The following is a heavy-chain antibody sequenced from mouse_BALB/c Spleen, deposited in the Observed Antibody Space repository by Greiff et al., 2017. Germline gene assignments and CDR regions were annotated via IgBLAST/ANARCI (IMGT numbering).Heavy chain of an antibody. J-gene: IGHJ4*01. CDR3: ARRYGYDCAMDY. CDR2: INPDSSTI. CDR1: GFDFSRYW. V-gene: IGHV4-1*02. Sequence: EVKLMESGGGLVQPGGSLKLSCAASGFDFSRYWMSWVRQAPGKGLEWIGEINPDSSTINYTPSLKDKFIISRDNAKNTLYLQMSKVRSEDTALYYCARRYGYDCAMDYWGQGTSVTVSS. D-gene: IGHD2-2*01.